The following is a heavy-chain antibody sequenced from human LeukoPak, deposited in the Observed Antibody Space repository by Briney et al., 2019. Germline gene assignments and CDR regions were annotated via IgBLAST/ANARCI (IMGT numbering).Heavy chain of an antibody. Sequence: GGSLRLSCAASGFTFSSYGMSWVRQAPGKGLEWVSAISGSGGSTYYADSVKGRFTISRDNSKNTLYLQMNSLRAEDTAVYYCAKVLFRSGGSYAYSPWGQGTLVTVSS. CDR3: AKVLFRSGGSYAYSP. V-gene: IGHV3-23*01. J-gene: IGHJ5*02. D-gene: IGHD1-26*01. CDR1: GFTFSSYG. CDR2: ISGSGGST.